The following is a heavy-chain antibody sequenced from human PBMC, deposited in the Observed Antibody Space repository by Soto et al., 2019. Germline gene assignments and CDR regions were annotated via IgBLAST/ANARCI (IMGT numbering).Heavy chain of an antibody. CDR3: ARGFNSFDV. V-gene: IGHV3-72*01. CDR2: SRSKANSYTT. Sequence: EVQLVESGGGLVQPGGSLRLSCAVSGFTFSDHYMDWFRQAPGKGLEWVGRSRSKANSYTTQYAASVEGRFTISRDGSKDSLYLQMNSLKTEDTAVYYCARGFNSFDVWGQGTMVTVSS. J-gene: IGHJ3*01. CDR1: GFTFSDHY.